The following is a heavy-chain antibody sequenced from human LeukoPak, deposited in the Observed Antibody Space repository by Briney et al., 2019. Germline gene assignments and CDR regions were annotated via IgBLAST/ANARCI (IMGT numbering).Heavy chain of an antibody. D-gene: IGHD3-3*01. V-gene: IGHV3-74*03. CDR1: GFTFNSYW. CDR2: INIDGSTT. CDR3: AKVIGGGYYLGDAFDM. J-gene: IGHJ3*02. Sequence: GGSLRLSCAASGFTFNSYWLHWVRQAPERGLVWLSGINIDGSTTKYAGSVKGRLIISRDNAKNTLYLQMSCLRAEDTAVYYCAKVIGGGYYLGDAFDMWGQGTMVTVSS.